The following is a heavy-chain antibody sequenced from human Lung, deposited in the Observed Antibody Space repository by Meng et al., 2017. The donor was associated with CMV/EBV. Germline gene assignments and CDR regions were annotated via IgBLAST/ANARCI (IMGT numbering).Heavy chain of an antibody. CDR2: IIPILNIA. V-gene: IGHV1-69*02. J-gene: IGHJ2*01. Sequence: SXXVSXKASGGTFNRNTINWVRQAPGQGPEWMGRIIPILNIANYAQSFEDRVTISADKSATTAYMELTNLRSEDTAIYFCAKDGGQNYYDASGLIWYFDLXRRGTLVTVSS. CDR1: GGTFNRNT. CDR3: AKDGGQNYYDASGLIWYFDL. D-gene: IGHD3-22*01.